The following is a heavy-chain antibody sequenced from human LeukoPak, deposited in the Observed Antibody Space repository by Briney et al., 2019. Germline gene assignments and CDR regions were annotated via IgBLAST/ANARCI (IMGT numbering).Heavy chain of an antibody. CDR1: GFSFSSYW. J-gene: IGHJ4*02. V-gene: IGHV3-7*03. CDR3: ARDSTSDYGGVYFDY. Sequence: GGSLILSCAASGFSFSSYWMSWVRQAPGKGLEWVANIRQDGSDKYYVGSVKGRFTMSRDNAKNSLNLQMSSLRAEDTAVYYCARDSTSDYGGVYFDYWGQGTLVTVSS. CDR2: IRQDGSDK. D-gene: IGHD4-23*01.